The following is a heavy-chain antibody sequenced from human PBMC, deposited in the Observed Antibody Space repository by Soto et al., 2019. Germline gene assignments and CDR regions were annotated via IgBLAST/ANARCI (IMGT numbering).Heavy chain of an antibody. V-gene: IGHV1-18*01. D-gene: IGHD3-10*01. Sequence: ASVKVSCKASGYTFNNYGITWVRQAPGQGLEWLGWISVYNGNKNYAKKVQGRVSMTADASTSTAHMELRSLQSDDTAVYFCARVAITLIRGLKVDFYSMDVWGQGTTVTVSS. CDR1: GYTFNNYG. J-gene: IGHJ6*02. CDR3: ARVAITLIRGLKVDFYSMDV. CDR2: ISVYNGNK.